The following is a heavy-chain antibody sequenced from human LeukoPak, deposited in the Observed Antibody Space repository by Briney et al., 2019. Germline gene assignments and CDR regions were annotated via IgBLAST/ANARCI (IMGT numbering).Heavy chain of an antibody. V-gene: IGHV3-21*01. J-gene: IGHJ4*02. CDR1: GFTFSSYS. D-gene: IGHD3-10*01. CDR3: ARSYGSGSPDY. Sequence: GGSLRLSCAASGFTFSSYSMNWVRQAPGKGLEWVSSISSSSYIYYADSVKGRFTISRDNAKNSLYLQMNSLRAEDTAVYYCARSYGSGSPDYWGQGTLVTVSP. CDR2: ISSSSYI.